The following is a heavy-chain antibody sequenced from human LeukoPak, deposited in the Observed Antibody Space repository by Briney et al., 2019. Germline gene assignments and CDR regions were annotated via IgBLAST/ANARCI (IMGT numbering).Heavy chain of an antibody. CDR2: ISGSGETT. CDR1: GLSFSDYK. J-gene: IGHJ4*02. V-gene: IGHV3-23*01. Sequence: GGSLRLSCVASGLSFSDYKMNWIRQAPGKGLEWVSDISGSGETTYYGDSVKGRFTISSDNSKNTLYLHMNSLRDEDTAVYYCAKGLWLGELQLALDYWGKGTLVTVSS. D-gene: IGHD3-10*01. CDR3: AKGLWLGELQLALDY.